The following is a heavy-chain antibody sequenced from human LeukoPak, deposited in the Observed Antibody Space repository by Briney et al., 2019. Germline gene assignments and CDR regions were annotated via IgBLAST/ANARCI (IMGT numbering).Heavy chain of an antibody. V-gene: IGHV3-66*01. CDR1: GFTVSSNY. CDR3: ARDRARIAAAGIRTRYFDL. Sequence: GGSLRLSCAASGFTVSSNYMSWVRQAPGKGLEWVSVIYSGGSTYYADSVKGRFTISRDNSKNTLYLQMNSLRAEDTAVYYCARDRARIAAAGIRTRYFDLWGRGTLVTVSS. J-gene: IGHJ2*01. CDR2: IYSGGST. D-gene: IGHD6-13*01.